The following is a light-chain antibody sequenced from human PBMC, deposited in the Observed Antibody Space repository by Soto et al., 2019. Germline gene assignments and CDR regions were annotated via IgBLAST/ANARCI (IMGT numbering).Light chain of an antibody. Sequence: QSVLTQPPSASGTPGQRVTISCSGSSSNIGSNYVYWYQQLPGTAPKLLIYRNNQRPSGVPDRFSGSKSGTSASLAISGLRSEDEDDYYCAAWDDSLSVSVVFGGGTKLTVL. CDR2: RNN. CDR1: SSNIGSNY. J-gene: IGLJ2*01. CDR3: AAWDDSLSVSVV. V-gene: IGLV1-47*01.